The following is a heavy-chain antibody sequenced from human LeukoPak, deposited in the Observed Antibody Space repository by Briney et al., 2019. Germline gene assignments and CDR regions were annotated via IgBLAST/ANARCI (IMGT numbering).Heavy chain of an antibody. CDR1: GGSFSGYY. CDR2: INHSGST. CDR3: ARGYSNYAP. V-gene: IGHV4-34*01. D-gene: IGHD4-11*01. J-gene: IGHJ5*02. Sequence: SETLSLTCAVYGGSFSGYYWSWIRQPPGKGLEWIGEINHSGSTNYNPSLKSRVTISVDTSKNQFSLKLSSVTAADTAVYYCARGYSNYAPGGQGTLVTVSS.